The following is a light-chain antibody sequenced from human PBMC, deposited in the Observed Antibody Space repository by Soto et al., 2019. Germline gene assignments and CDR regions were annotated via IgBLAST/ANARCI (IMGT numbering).Light chain of an antibody. CDR1: QSVNNNY. V-gene: IGKV3-20*01. CDR2: DAS. J-gene: IGKJ1*01. CDR3: QQYSAPPLT. Sequence: EIVLTHSPGTLSLSPGERATFSCRASQSVNNNYLAWYQQKPGQAPRLVIYDASSRATGIPDRFSASGSGTDFTLTINRLEPEDSAVYYCQQYSAPPLTFGQGTKVDIK.